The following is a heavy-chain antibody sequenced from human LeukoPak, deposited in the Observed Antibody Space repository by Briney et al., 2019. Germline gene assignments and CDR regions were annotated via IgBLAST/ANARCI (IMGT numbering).Heavy chain of an antibody. CDR1: GGSISSSSYY. CDR3: AARHSDLSGYDSPFDY. D-gene: IGHD5-12*01. CDR2: IYTSGST. Sequence: SETLSLTCTVSGGSISSSSYYWSWIRQPAGKGLEWIGRIYTSGSTNYNPSLKSRVTISVDTSKNQFSLKLSSVTAADTAVYYCAARHSDLSGYDSPFDYWGQGTLVTVSS. J-gene: IGHJ4*02. V-gene: IGHV4-61*02.